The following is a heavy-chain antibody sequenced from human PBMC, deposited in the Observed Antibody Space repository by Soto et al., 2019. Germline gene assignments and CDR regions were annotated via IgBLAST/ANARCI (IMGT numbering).Heavy chain of an antibody. CDR2: IYWDDDK. Sequence: QITLKESGPTLVKPTQTLTLTCTFSGFSLSTSGVGVGWIRQPPGKALEWLALIYWDDDKRYSPSLKSRLTIXKXIPKYQVLLTTTNVHPVYTPTYYCALSADPFDAFGAWGQGPLVTVSS. J-gene: IGHJ3*01. CDR3: ALSADPFDAFGA. CDR1: GFSLSTSGVG. V-gene: IGHV2-5*02.